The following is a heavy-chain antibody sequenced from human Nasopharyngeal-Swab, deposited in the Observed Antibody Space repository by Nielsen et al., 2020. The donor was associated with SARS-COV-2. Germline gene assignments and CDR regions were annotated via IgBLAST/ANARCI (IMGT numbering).Heavy chain of an antibody. CDR1: GFTFRSYG. J-gene: IGHJ6*02. CDR3: AKDLSGDFWSGYYYYYYGMDV. CDR2: ISYDGSNK. Sequence: GESLKISYAASGFTFRSYGMHWVRQAPGKGLEWVAVISYDGSNKYYADSVKGRFTISRDNSKNTLYLQMNSLIAEDTAVYYCAKDLSGDFWSGYYYYYYGMDVWGQGTTVTVSS. V-gene: IGHV3-30*18. D-gene: IGHD3-3*01.